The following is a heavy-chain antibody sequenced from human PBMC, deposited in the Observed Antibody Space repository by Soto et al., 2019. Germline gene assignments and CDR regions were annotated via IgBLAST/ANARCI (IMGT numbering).Heavy chain of an antibody. D-gene: IGHD5-18*01. Sequence: SETLSLTCTVSGGSISSGDYYWSWIRQLPGKDLEWIAYIYYNGNTYYNPSLKSRVTISVDTSKSQFSLKLSSMTAADTAVYYCTCIFSGGYGYGFYYYGMDVWGQGTTVTVSS. J-gene: IGHJ6*02. CDR2: IYYNGNT. CDR3: TCIFSGGYGYGFYYYGMDV. CDR1: GGSISSGDYY. V-gene: IGHV4-30-4*08.